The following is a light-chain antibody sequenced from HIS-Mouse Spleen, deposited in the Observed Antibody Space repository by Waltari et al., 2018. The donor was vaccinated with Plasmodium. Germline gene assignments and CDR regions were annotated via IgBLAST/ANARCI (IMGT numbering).Light chain of an antibody. CDR1: SSDVGGYHY. CDR2: DAS. CDR3: CSYAGSYTVV. V-gene: IGLV2-11*01. Sequence: QSALTPPRSVSGSPGQSVTISCTGTSSDVGGYHYVSWYQQHPGKAPKLIIYDASKRPSWVPDRCAGSKSGNPASLTIAGLQAEDEADYYCCSYAGSYTVVFGGGTKLTVL. J-gene: IGLJ2*01.